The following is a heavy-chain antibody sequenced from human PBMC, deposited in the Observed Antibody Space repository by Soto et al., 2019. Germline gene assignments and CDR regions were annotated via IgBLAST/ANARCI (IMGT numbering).Heavy chain of an antibody. D-gene: IGHD6-19*01. CDR1: GXHFRSYW. CDR3: ARVAYSNGWIFAY. CDR2: IKQDGSEK. J-gene: IGHJ4*01. Sequence: GSPRISSAASGXHFRSYWMSWVRQGPGKGLEGVANIKQDGSEKYYVDSVKGRFTLSRDNAKNSLQLQMNSLRAEDMAIYFCARVAYSNGWIFAYWGQGTLVTVSS. V-gene: IGHV3-7*01.